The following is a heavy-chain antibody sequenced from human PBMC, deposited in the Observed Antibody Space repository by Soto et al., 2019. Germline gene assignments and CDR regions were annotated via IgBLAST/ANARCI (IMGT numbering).Heavy chain of an antibody. J-gene: IGHJ5*02. CDR1: GGSISSGDYY. V-gene: IGHV4-30-4*01. Sequence: QVQLQESGPGLVKPSQTLSLTCTVSGGSISSGDYYWSWIRQPPGKGLEWIGYIYYSGSTYYNPSLKSRVTISVDTSKNQFSLKLSSVTAADTAVYYCARGIAAAGETNWFDPWGQGTLVTVSS. D-gene: IGHD6-13*01. CDR2: IYYSGST. CDR3: ARGIAAAGETNWFDP.